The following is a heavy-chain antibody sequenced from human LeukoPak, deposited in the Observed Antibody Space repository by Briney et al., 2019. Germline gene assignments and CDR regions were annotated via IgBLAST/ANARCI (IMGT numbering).Heavy chain of an antibody. J-gene: IGHJ4*02. Sequence: GGSLRLSCAASGFTFSNAWMSWVRQAPGKGMEWVGRIKSKTDGGTTDYAAPVKGRFTIARDESKNTLYLQMNSLKTEDTAVYYCATGPYGYRDYWGQGTLVTVSS. V-gene: IGHV3-15*01. D-gene: IGHD5-18*01. CDR2: IKSKTDGGTT. CDR1: GFTFSNAW. CDR3: ATGPYGYRDY.